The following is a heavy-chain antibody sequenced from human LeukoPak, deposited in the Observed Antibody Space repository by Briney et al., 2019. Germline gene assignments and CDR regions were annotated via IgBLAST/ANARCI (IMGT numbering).Heavy chain of an antibody. J-gene: IGHJ4*02. CDR2: INHSGST. V-gene: IGHV4-34*01. CDR3: ASSTIFGVVIAY. D-gene: IGHD3-3*01. CDR1: GGSFSGYY. Sequence: SETLSLTCAVYGGSFSGYYWSWIRQPPGKGLEWIGEINHSGSTNDNPSLKSRVTISVDTSKNQFSLKLSSVTAADTAVYYCASSTIFGVVIAYWGQGTLVTVSS.